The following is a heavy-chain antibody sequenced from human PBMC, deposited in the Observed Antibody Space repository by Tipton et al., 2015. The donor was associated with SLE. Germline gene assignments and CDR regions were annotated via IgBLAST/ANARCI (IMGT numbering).Heavy chain of an antibody. Sequence: QLVQSGAEVKKPGASVKVSCKASGYTFTSYGISWVRQAPGQGLEWMGWISAYNGNTNYAQKLQGRVTMTTDTSTSTAYMELRSLRSDDTAGYYCARGSHCSSTSCYKYYYGMDVWGQGTTVTVSS. J-gene: IGHJ6*02. CDR2: ISAYNGNT. V-gene: IGHV1-18*01. CDR1: GYTFTSYG. CDR3: ARGSHCSSTSCYKYYYGMDV. D-gene: IGHD2-2*02.